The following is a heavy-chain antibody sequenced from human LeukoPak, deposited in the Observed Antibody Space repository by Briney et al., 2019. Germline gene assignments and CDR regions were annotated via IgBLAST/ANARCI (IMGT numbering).Heavy chain of an antibody. D-gene: IGHD3-22*01. CDR3: AKDLRLQDIVVVSLFDY. Sequence: GGSLRLSCAASGFTFSSYAMHWVRQAPGKGLEWVAVISYDGSNKYYADSVKGRFTISRDNSKNTLYLQMNSLRAEDTAVYYCAKDLRLQDIVVVSLFDYWGQGTLVTVSS. CDR1: GFTFSSYA. V-gene: IGHV3-30-3*01. J-gene: IGHJ4*02. CDR2: ISYDGSNK.